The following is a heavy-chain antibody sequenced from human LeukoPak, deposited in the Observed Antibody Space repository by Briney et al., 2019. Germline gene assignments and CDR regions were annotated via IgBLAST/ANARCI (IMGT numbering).Heavy chain of an antibody. CDR3: ARDLSGIAGYTYGRGIDY. CDR2: ISTDGSRT. D-gene: IGHD5-18*01. CDR1: GFIFSSYW. V-gene: IGHV3-74*01. J-gene: IGHJ4*02. Sequence: GGSLRLSCAASGFIFSSYWMHWVRQAPGKGLVWVSRISTDGSRTAYADSVKGRFTISRDNAKNTLYLQMNSLRAEDTAAYYCARDLSGIAGYTYGRGIDYWGQGTLVTVSS.